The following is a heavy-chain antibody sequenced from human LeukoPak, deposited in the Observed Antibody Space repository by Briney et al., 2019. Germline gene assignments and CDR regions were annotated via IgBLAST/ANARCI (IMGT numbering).Heavy chain of an antibody. D-gene: IGHD6-19*01. Sequence: SETLSLTCTVSGGSISSYYWSWIRQPPGKGLEWIGYIYYSGSTNYNPSLKSRVTISVDTSKNQFSLKLSSVTAADTAVYYCARDPGAYSSGWYISWFDPWGQGTLVTVFS. J-gene: IGHJ5*02. CDR2: IYYSGST. V-gene: IGHV4-59*13. CDR3: ARDPGAYSSGWYISWFDP. CDR1: GGSISSYY.